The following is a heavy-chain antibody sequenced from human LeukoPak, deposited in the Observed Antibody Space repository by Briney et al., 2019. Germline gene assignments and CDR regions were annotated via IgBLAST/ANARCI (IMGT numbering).Heavy chain of an antibody. CDR2: IYYSGST. Sequence: SETLSLTCTVSGGSISSSSYYWGWIRQLPGKGLEWIGSIYYSGSTYYNPSLKSRVTISVDTSKNQFSLKLSSVTAADTAVYYCARQPGLAYCGGDCYSNWFDPWGQGTLVTVSS. V-gene: IGHV4-39*01. J-gene: IGHJ5*02. CDR3: ARQPGLAYCGGDCYSNWFDP. D-gene: IGHD2-21*02. CDR1: GGSISSSSYY.